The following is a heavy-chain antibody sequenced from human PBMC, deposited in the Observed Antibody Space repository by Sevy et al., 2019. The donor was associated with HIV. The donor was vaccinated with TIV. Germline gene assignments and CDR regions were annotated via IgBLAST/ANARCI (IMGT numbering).Heavy chain of an antibody. CDR1: GYTFTSYA. D-gene: IGHD2-15*01. J-gene: IGHJ4*02. CDR2: INTNTGNP. Sequence: ASVKVSCKASGYTFTSYAMNWVRQAPGQGLEWMGWINTNTGNPMYAQGFTGRFVFSLDTSVSTAYLQISSLKAEDTAVYYCASYKRGYPIYVFDYWGQGTLVTVSS. V-gene: IGHV7-4-1*02. CDR3: ASYKRGYPIYVFDY.